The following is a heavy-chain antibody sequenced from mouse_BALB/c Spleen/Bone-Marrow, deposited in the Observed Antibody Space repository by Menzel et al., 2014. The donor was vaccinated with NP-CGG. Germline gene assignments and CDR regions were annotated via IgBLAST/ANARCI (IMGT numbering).Heavy chain of an antibody. D-gene: IGHD2-3*01. CDR2: IHPRSGGT. CDR1: GYTFTDYE. V-gene: IGHV1-15*01. CDR3: TRDGDGYYPYTLYN. J-gene: IGHJ4*01. Sequence: QVQLKQSGAELVRPGASVKLSCKALGYTFTDYEIHWVKQTPVHGLEWIGAIHPRSGGTAYIQKFKGKATLTADKSSSIAYMELSILTSEDSAVYYCTRDGDGYYPYTLYNWGQGTSVTVSS.